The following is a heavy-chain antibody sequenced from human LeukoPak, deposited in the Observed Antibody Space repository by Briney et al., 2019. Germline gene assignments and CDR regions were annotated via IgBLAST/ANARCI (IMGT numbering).Heavy chain of an antibody. CDR2: IYVTGN. Sequence: PSETLSLTCTVSGGSIGTYYCSWVRQSPGNGLEWIGYIYVTGNRYNPYLQSRVTISVDTSRNQFFLKMSSVTAADTAVYYCARHIGGGIEDMDVWGKGTKVTVSS. CDR3: ARHIGGGIEDMDV. J-gene: IGHJ6*03. CDR1: GGSIGTYY. D-gene: IGHD3-16*02. V-gene: IGHV4-59*08.